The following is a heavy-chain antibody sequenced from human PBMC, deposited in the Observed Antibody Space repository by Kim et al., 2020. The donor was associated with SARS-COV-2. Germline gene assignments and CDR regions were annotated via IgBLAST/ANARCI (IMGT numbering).Heavy chain of an antibody. V-gene: IGHV3-33*06. CDR3: AKERHYGSGIDY. D-gene: IGHD3-10*01. Sequence: KYYADSVKGRFTISRDNSKHTLYLQMNSLRAEDTAVYYCAKERHYGSGIDYWGQGTLVTVSS. CDR2: K. J-gene: IGHJ4*02.